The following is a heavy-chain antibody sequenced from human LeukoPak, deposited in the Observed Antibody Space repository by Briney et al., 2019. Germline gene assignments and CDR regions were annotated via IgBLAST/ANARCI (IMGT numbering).Heavy chain of an antibody. Sequence: SETLSLTCAVYGGSFSGYYWSWIRQPPGKGLEWIGEINHSGSTNYNPSLKSRVTISVDTSKNQFSLKLSSVTVADTAVHHCARFLSYSSSRKGFDYWGQGTLVTVSS. CDR3: ARFLSYSSSRKGFDY. CDR1: GGSFSGYY. J-gene: IGHJ4*02. CDR2: INHSGST. D-gene: IGHD6-13*01. V-gene: IGHV4-34*01.